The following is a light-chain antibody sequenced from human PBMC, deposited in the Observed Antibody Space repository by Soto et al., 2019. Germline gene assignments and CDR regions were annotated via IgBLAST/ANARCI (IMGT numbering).Light chain of an antibody. CDR1: SSDVGSYNL. CDR2: EGS. Sequence: QSALTQPASVSGSPGQSITISCTGTSSDVGSYNLVSWYQQHPGKAPKLMIYEGSKRPSGVSNRFSGSKSGNTASLTISGLQAEDEADYYCCSYAGSSTFGPLVFGGGTKVTVL. V-gene: IGLV2-23*03. J-gene: IGLJ3*02. CDR3: CSYAGSSTFGPLV.